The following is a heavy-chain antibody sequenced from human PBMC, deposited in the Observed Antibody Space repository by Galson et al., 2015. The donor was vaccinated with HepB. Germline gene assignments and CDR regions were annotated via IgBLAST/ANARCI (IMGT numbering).Heavy chain of an antibody. CDR1: GVIFSTYG. J-gene: IGHJ4*02. CDR3: VTLMNRWQFAFDH. CDR2: INGRGVNP. V-gene: IGHV3-23*01. Sequence: SLRLSCAASGVIFSTYGMNWVRQGPGKGLEWVASINGRGVNPNYADSVKGRFTISRDNSKSTLYVEMNNLRPDDTATYFCVTLMNRWQFAFDHWGLGALVTVSS. D-gene: IGHD3-16*01.